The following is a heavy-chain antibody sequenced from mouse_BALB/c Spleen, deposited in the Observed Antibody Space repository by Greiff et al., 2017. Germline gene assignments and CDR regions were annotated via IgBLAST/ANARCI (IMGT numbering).Heavy chain of an antibody. V-gene: IGHV7-3*02. Sequence: EVKLMESGGGLVQPGGSLRLSCATSGFTFTDYYMSWVRQPPGKALEWLGFIRNKANGYTTEYSASVKGRFTISRDNSQSILYLQMNTLRAEDSATYDCARDIPHYYGSSHWYFDVWGAGTTVTVAS. J-gene: IGHJ1*01. D-gene: IGHD1-1*01. CDR3: ARDIPHYYGSSHWYFDV. CDR2: IRNKANGYTT. CDR1: GFTFTDYY.